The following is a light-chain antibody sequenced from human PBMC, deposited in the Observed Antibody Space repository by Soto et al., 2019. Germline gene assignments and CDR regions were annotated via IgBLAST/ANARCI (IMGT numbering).Light chain of an antibody. V-gene: IGLV1-44*01. CDR2: SNN. CDR1: SSNIGTYT. CDR3: AAWDASLNGVI. Sequence: QPVLTQPPSASGTPGQRVTISCSGSSSNIGTYTVNWYQQVPGTAPKLLIYSNNQRPSGVPDRFSGSKSGTSASLAIRGLQSEDEADYYCAAWDASLNGVIFGGGTKLTVL. J-gene: IGLJ2*01.